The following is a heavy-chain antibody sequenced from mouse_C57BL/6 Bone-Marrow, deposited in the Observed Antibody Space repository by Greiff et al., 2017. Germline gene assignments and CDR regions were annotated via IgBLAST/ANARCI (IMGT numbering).Heavy chain of an antibody. J-gene: IGHJ1*03. V-gene: IGHV1-74*01. D-gene: IGHD4-1*01. Sequence: QVQLQQPGAELVKPGASVKVSCKASGYTFTSYWMHWVKQRPGQGLEWIGRIHPSDSDTNYNQKFKGKATLTVDKSSSTAYMQLSSLTSEDSAVYYCAMGDWDWDFDVWGTGTTVTVSS. CDR1: GYTFTSYW. CDR2: IHPSDSDT. CDR3: AMGDWDWDFDV.